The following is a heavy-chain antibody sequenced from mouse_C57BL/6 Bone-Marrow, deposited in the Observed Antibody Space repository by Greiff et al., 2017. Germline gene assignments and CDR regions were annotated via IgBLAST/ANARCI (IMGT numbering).Heavy chain of an antibody. CDR1: GYTFTSYG. CDR2: IYPRSGNT. D-gene: IGHD2-3*01. Sequence: VKLMESGAELARPGASVKLSCKASGYTFTSYGISWVKQRTGQGLEWIGEIYPRSGNTYYNEKFKGKATLTADKSSSTAYMELRSLTSEDSAVYFCARSMGPFFDYWGQGTTLTVSS. V-gene: IGHV1-81*01. J-gene: IGHJ2*01. CDR3: ARSMGPFFDY.